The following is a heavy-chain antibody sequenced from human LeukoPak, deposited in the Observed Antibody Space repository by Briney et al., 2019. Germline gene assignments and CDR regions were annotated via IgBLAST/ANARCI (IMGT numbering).Heavy chain of an antibody. V-gene: IGHV4-59*08. CDR2: IYYSGSA. D-gene: IGHD3-10*01. J-gene: IGHJ3*02. CDR3: ARKPSGSYYNDAFDI. Sequence: SETLSLTCTVSGGSISTYYWSWIRRPPGKGLEWIGYIYYSGSAKYNPSLKSRVTISVDTSKNQFSLKLSSVTAADTAVYYCARKPSGSYYNDAFDIWGQGTMVTVSS. CDR1: GGSISTYY.